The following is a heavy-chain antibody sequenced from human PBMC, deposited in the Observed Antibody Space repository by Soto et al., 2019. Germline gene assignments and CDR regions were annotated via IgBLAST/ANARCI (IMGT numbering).Heavy chain of an antibody. CDR3: ASVLAAAAYYYYYGMDV. V-gene: IGHV1-69*02. J-gene: IGHJ6*02. D-gene: IGHD6-13*01. Sequence: SVKVSCKASGGTFSSYTISWVRQAPGQGLEWMGRIIPILGIANYAQKFQGRVTITADKSTSTAYMELSSLRDEDTAVYYCASVLAAAAYYYYYGMDVWGQGTTVTVSS. CDR2: IIPILGIA. CDR1: GGTFSSYT.